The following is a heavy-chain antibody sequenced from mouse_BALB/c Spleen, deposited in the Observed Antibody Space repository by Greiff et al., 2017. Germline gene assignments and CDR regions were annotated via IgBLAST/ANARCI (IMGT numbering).Heavy chain of an antibody. Sequence: VQLQQPGAELVKPGASVKLSCKASGYTFTSYWMHWVKQRPGQGLEWIGEINPSNGRTNYNEKFKDKATLTADKSSSTVYMELSRLTSEDSAVYFCARSITLDDWGQGTTLTVSS. CDR3: ARSITLDD. CDR2: INPSNGRT. D-gene: IGHD1-1*01. CDR1: GYTFTSYW. J-gene: IGHJ2*01. V-gene: IGHV1S81*02.